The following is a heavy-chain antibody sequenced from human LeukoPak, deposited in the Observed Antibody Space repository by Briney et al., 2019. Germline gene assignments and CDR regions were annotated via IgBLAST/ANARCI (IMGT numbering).Heavy chain of an antibody. D-gene: IGHD3-22*01. CDR1: DFTFSDSS. Sequence: GGSLSLSCAASDFTFSDSSLGWFGRVPGKGLGWVSYICDSGRTIYYADSVKGRFTISRDNAKNSVCLQMNNLRAEDTAVYYCARDRLGDYDHSGYYDKWGQGTLVTVSS. V-gene: IGHV3-11*01. CDR3: ARDRLGDYDHSGYYDK. J-gene: IGHJ4*02. CDR2: ICDSGRTI.